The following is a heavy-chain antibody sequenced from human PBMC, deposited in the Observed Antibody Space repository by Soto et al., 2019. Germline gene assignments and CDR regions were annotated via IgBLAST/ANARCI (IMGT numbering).Heavy chain of an antibody. V-gene: IGHV4-31*03. CDR2: IYYSGST. CDR1: GGSISSGGYY. Sequence: PSETLSLTCTVSGGSISSGGYYWSWIRQHPGKGLEWIGYIYYSGSTYYNPSLKSRVTISVDTSKNQFSLKLSSVTAADTAVYYCAGSIAAAGDFDYWGQGTLVTVSS. D-gene: IGHD6-13*01. J-gene: IGHJ4*02. CDR3: AGSIAAAGDFDY.